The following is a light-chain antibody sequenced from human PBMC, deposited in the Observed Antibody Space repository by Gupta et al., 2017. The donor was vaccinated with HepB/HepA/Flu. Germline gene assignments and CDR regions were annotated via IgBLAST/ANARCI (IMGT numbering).Light chain of an antibody. Sequence: QSALTQPRSMSGSPGQPVTISCTGTSSDVGGYNFVSRYQQHPGKAPKLMIYEVLKRPFGVPDRFSSSKSANTASLRISGLEAEDEADYYCCSYAGSYYVFGTATRVTVL. V-gene: IGLV2-11*01. CDR2: EVL. CDR3: CSYAGSYYV. CDR1: SSDVGGYNF. J-gene: IGLJ1*01.